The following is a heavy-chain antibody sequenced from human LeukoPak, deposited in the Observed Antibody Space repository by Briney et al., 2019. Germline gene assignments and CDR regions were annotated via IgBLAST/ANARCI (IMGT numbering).Heavy chain of an antibody. V-gene: IGHV3-11*03. CDR2: ISPTSDYT. D-gene: IGHD6-13*01. CDR3: ARCQYNSSPDF. CDR1: GVTFIDYS. J-gene: IGHJ4*02. Sequence: PGGSLRLSCAATGVTFIDYSMSWIRQSPGKGLEWVSYISPTSDYTSYADSVKGRFTIFRDNAKNSLFLQMNSLRVEDTAVYYCARCQYNSSPDFWGQGTLVTVSS.